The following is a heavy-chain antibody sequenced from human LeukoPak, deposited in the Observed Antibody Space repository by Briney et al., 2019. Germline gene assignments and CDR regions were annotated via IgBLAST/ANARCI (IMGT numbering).Heavy chain of an antibody. Sequence: ASVKVSCKASGYTFTSYGISWVRQAPGQGLEWMGWISAYNGNTNYAQKLQGRVTMTTDTPTSTAYMELRSLRSDDTAVYYCARGIPYYYDSSGYYRSDAFDIWGQGTMVTVSS. J-gene: IGHJ3*02. D-gene: IGHD3-22*01. V-gene: IGHV1-18*01. CDR3: ARGIPYYYDSSGYYRSDAFDI. CDR2: ISAYNGNT. CDR1: GYTFTSYG.